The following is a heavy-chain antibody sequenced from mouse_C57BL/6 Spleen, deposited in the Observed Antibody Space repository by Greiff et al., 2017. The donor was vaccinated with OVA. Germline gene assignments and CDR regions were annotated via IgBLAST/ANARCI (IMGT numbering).Heavy chain of an antibody. V-gene: IGHV14-2*01. D-gene: IGHD3-2*02. CDR1: GFNIKDYY. J-gene: IGHJ2*01. CDR2: IDPEDGET. CDR3: AGDSSGSYYFDC. Sequence: VQLQQSGAELVKPGASVKLSCTASGFNIKDYYMHWVKQRTEQGLEWIGRIDPEDGETKYAPKFQGKAPITADTSSNTAYLQLSSLTSEDTAVYCCAGDSSGSYYFDCWGQGTTLTVSS.